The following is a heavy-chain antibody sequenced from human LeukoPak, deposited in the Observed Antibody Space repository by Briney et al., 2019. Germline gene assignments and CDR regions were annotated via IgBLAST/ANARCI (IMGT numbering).Heavy chain of an antibody. CDR2: IYYSGST. V-gene: IGHV4-59*01. Sequence: SETLSLTCTVSGGSISSYYWSWIRQPPGKGLEWIGYIYYSGSTNYNPSLKSRVTISVGTSKNQFSLKLSSVTAADTAVYYCAREAWVSGDSKYRYYGIDVWGQGTTVTVSS. CDR3: AREAWVSGDSKYRYYGIDV. D-gene: IGHD4-17*01. J-gene: IGHJ6*02. CDR1: GGSISSYY.